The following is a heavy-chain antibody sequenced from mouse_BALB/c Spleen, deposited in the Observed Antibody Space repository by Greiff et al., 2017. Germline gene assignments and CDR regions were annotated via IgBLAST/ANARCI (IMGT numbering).Heavy chain of an antibody. CDR1: GYTFTSYW. V-gene: IGHV1-7*01. Sequence: QVQLKQSGAELAKPGASVKMSCTASGYTFTSYWMHWVKQRPGQGLEWIGYINPSTGYTEYNQKFKDKATLTADKSSSTAYMQLSSLTSEDSAVYYCARRQTGTSFDYWGQGTTRTVSS. CDR3: ARRQTGTSFDY. CDR2: INPSTGYT. J-gene: IGHJ2*01. D-gene: IGHD4-1*01.